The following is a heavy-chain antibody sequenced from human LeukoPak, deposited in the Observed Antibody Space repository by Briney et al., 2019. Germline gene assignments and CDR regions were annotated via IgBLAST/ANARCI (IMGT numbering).Heavy chain of an antibody. J-gene: IGHJ6*03. V-gene: IGHV3-23*01. Sequence: PGGSLRLSCAASGFTFSSYAMSWVRQAPGKGLEWVSAISGSGGSTYYADSVKGRFTTSRDNSKNTLYLQMNSLRAEDTAVYYCAKDFMVPSDYYMDVWGKGTTVTVSS. CDR3: AKDFMVPSDYYMDV. CDR2: ISGSGGST. D-gene: IGHD3-10*01. CDR1: GFTFSSYA.